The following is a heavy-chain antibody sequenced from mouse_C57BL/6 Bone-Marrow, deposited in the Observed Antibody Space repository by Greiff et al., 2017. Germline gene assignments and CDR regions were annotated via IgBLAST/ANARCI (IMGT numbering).Heavy chain of an antibody. CDR1: GYTFTSYW. CDR3: ARSRWLLPYYFDY. V-gene: IGHV1-72*01. Sequence: QVQLKQPGAELVKPGASVKLSCKASGYTFTSYWMHWVKQRPGRGLEWIGRIDPNSGGTKYNEKFKSTSTLTVDKPSSTAYMQLSSLTSEDAAVYYCARSRWLLPYYFDYWGQGTTLTVSS. CDR2: IDPNSGGT. J-gene: IGHJ2*01. D-gene: IGHD2-3*01.